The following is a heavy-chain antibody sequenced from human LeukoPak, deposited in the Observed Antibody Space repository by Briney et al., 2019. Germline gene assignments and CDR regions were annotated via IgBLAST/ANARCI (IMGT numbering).Heavy chain of an antibody. V-gene: IGHV3-33*08. CDR2: IWYDGSKE. J-gene: IGHJ3*02. D-gene: IGHD5-24*01. CDR3: ARRSGGDGYNFDAFDI. Sequence: PGGSLRLSCAASGFTFSSYAMSWVRQAPGKGLEWVAVIWYDGSKEYYADSVKGRFTISRDNSKNTLYLQMNSLRAEDTSVYYCARRSGGDGYNFDAFDIWGQGTMVTVSS. CDR1: GFTFSSYA.